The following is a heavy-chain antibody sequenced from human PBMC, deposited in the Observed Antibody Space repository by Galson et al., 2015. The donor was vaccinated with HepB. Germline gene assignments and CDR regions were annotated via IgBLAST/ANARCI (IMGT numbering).Heavy chain of an antibody. Sequence: SVKVSCKASGYTFTSYGISWVRQAPGQGLEWMGWISAYNGNTNYAQKLQGRVTMTTDTSTSTAYMELRSLRSDDTAVYYCARVSYDILTGYYLPLVYYGMDVWGQGTTVTVSS. CDR1: GYTFTSYG. D-gene: IGHD3-9*01. V-gene: IGHV1-18*01. CDR3: ARVSYDILTGYYLPLVYYGMDV. J-gene: IGHJ6*02. CDR2: ISAYNGNT.